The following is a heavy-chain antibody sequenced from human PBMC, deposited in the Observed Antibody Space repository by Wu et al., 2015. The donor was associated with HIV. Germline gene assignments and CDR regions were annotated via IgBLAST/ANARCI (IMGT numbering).Heavy chain of an antibody. CDR2: INTDNGVA. V-gene: IGHV1-18*01. J-gene: IGHJ4*02. Sequence: QVQLEQSGGEVKKPGASVRVSCKASGYGFSAYGISWVRQAPGQGLEWMGWINTDNGVAKYAEKVQDRVLITTDTSTNTVFMDLRSLISDDTAVYYCARCFCPSSTCHLDRYYFDFMGPGNPGHRLL. CDR1: GYGFSAYG. CDR3: ARCFCPSSTCHLDRYYFDF. D-gene: IGHD3-16*02.